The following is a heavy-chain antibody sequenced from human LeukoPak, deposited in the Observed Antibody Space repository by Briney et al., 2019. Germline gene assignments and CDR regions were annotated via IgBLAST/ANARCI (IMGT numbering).Heavy chain of an antibody. D-gene: IGHD3-16*01. CDR2: ISWNSGSI. CDR1: GFSFDDYA. Sequence: GGSLRLSCAASGFSFDDYAMHWVRQAPGKGLEWVSGISWNSGSIGYADSVKGRFTISRDNAKNSLYLQMNSLRAEDTALYYCAKDMGRYYHYMDVWGKGTTVTISS. J-gene: IGHJ6*03. CDR3: AKDMGRYYHYMDV. V-gene: IGHV3-9*01.